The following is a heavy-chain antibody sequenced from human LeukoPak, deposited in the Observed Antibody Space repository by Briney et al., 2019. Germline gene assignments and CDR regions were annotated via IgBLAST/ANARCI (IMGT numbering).Heavy chain of an antibody. Sequence: PGRSLRLSCAASGFTFSSYAMHWVRQAPGKGLEWVAVISYDGSNKYYADSVKGRFTISRDNSKNTLYLQMNSLRAEDTAVYYCARDRGDYYDSNGPLDYWGQGTLVTVSS. CDR3: ARDRGDYYDSNGPLDY. CDR2: ISYDGSNK. D-gene: IGHD3-22*01. J-gene: IGHJ4*02. V-gene: IGHV3-30-3*01. CDR1: GFTFSSYA.